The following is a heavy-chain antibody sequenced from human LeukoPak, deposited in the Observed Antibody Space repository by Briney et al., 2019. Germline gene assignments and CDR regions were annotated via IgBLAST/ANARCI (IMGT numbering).Heavy chain of an antibody. Sequence: GGSLRLSCAASGFTFSSTWMNWVRQAPGKGLEWVGRIESKSDGGTIDYAAPVKGRFTISRDDSKNTLYLQMHSLTTEDTAVYYCATTRTYWGQGTLVTVSS. CDR1: GFTFSSTW. V-gene: IGHV3-15*07. CDR3: ATTRTY. J-gene: IGHJ4*02. CDR2: IESKSDGGTI.